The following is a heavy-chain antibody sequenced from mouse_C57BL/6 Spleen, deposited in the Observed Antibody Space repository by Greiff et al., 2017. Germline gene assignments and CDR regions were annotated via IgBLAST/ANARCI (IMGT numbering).Heavy chain of an antibody. Sequence: QVHVKQSGAELARPGASVKLSCKASGYTFTSYGISWVKQRTGQGLEWIGEIYPRSGNTYYNEKFKGKATLTADKSSSTAYMELRSLTSEDSAGYFFARKVTAQATKYAMGYWGQVTSVTVSS. CDR1: GYTFTSYG. J-gene: IGHJ4*01. D-gene: IGHD3-2*02. CDR3: ARKVTAQATKYAMGY. V-gene: IGHV1-81*01. CDR2: IYPRSGNT.